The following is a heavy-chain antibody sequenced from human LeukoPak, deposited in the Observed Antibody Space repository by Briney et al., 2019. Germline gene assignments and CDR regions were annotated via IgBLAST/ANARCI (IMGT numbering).Heavy chain of an antibody. D-gene: IGHD6-6*01. CDR2: MNPNSGNT. Sequence: ASVKVSCKVSGYTLTELSMHWVRQAPGKGLEWMGWMNPNSGNTGYAQKFQGRVTITRNTSISTAYMELSSLRSEDTAVYYCARGLQSSSFWDYYYYYYYMDVWGKGTTVTVSS. CDR3: ARGLQSSSFWDYYYYYYYMDV. V-gene: IGHV1-8*03. J-gene: IGHJ6*03. CDR1: GYTLTELS.